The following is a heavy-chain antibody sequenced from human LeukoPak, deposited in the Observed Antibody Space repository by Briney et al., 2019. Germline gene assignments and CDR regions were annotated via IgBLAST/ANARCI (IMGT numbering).Heavy chain of an antibody. CDR2: INHSGST. J-gene: IGHJ4*02. CDR3: ARGVDYGDYY. Sequence: SETLSLTCAVYGGSFSGYYWSWIRQPPGKGLEWIGEINHSGSTNYNPSLKSRVTISVDTSKNQSSLKLSSVTAADTAVYYCARGVDYGDYYWGQGTLVTVSS. D-gene: IGHD4-17*01. V-gene: IGHV4-34*01. CDR1: GGSFSGYY.